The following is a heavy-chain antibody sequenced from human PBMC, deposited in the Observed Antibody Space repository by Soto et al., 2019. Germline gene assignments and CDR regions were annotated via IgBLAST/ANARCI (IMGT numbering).Heavy chain of an antibody. V-gene: IGHV5-51*01. J-gene: IGHJ6*02. CDR3: ARPRSSSRNYYGMDV. CDR2: IYPGDSDT. Sequence: LKISCKGSGYSFTSSWIGWVRQMPGKGLEWMGIIYPGDSDTRYSPSFQGQVTISADKSISTAYLQWSSLKASDTAMYYCARPRSSSRNYYGMDVWGQGTTVTV. D-gene: IGHD6-13*01. CDR1: GYSFTSSW.